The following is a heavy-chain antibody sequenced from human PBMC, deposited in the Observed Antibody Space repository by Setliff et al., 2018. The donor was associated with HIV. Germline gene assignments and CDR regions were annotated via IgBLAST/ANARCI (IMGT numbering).Heavy chain of an antibody. CDR3: ARGGYGSGNAYYFAD. V-gene: IGHV4-4*07. CDR2: IQTSEGT. Sequence: SETLSLTCTVSGGSISTDYWTWVRQSAGKGLEWIGRIQTSEGTKYNPSLNSRVTVSIDTPKNQFSLDLTSVIAADTAVYYRARGGYGSGNAYYFADWGQGTLVTVSS. J-gene: IGHJ4*02. CDR1: GGSISTDY. D-gene: IGHD3-10*01.